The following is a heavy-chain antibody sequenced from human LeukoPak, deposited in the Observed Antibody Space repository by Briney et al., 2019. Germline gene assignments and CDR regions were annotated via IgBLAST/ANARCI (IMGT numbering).Heavy chain of an antibody. CDR1: GFTFSTYA. Sequence: PGGSLRLSCAASGFTFSTYAMSWARQAPGKGLEWVSVISGSGGSTNYADSVKGRFTISRDNSKNTLFLQMSSLRAEDTAVYYCAKVMSRGTSVAGAFDYWGQGTLVTVSS. V-gene: IGHV3-23*01. D-gene: IGHD6-19*01. CDR2: ISGSGGST. CDR3: AKVMSRGTSVAGAFDY. J-gene: IGHJ4*02.